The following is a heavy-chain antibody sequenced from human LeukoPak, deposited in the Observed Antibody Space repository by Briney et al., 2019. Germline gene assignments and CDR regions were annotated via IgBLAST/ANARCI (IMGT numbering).Heavy chain of an antibody. J-gene: IGHJ4*02. Sequence: PGGSMRLSCAASGFTFSSYAMSWVRQAPGKGLEWVSAISGSGGSTYYADSVKGRFTISRDNSKNTLYLQMNSLRAEDTAVYYCARDLFDYYGSGSWGQGTLVTVSS. CDR3: ARDLFDYYGSGS. V-gene: IGHV3-23*01. CDR1: GFTFSSYA. CDR2: ISGSGGST. D-gene: IGHD3-10*01.